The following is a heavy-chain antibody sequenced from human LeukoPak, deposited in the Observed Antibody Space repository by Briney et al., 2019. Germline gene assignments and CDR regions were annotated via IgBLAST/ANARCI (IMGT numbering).Heavy chain of an antibody. V-gene: IGHV3-30*18. CDR3: AKGYDSSDYGLLFDY. CDR2: ISYDGSNK. Sequence: GGSLRLSCAASGFTFSSYGMHWVRQAPGKGLEWVAVISYDGSNKYYADSVKGRFTISRDNSKNTLYLQMNSLRAEDTAVYYCAKGYDSSDYGLLFDYWGQGTVVTVSS. D-gene: IGHD3-22*01. J-gene: IGHJ4*02. CDR1: GFTFSSYG.